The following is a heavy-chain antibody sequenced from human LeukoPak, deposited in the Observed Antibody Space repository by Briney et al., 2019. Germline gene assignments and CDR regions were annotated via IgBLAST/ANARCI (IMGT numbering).Heavy chain of an antibody. D-gene: IGHD4-17*01. CDR3: ARDSGTTGEVKFDP. CDR2: IYSDGTI. V-gene: IGHV4-4*07. Sequence: SETLSLTCTVSGGSISRYYWSWIRQPAGKGLEWIGRIYSDGTITYNPSLQSRLTMSIDTSKNQFSLKLSFVTAADAAVYYCARDSGTTGEVKFDPWGQGTLVTVSS. J-gene: IGHJ5*02. CDR1: GGSISRYY.